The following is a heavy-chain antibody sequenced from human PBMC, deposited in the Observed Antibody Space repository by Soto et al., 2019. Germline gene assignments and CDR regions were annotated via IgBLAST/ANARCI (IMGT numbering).Heavy chain of an antibody. CDR1: GFTFDDYA. J-gene: IGHJ5*02. CDR2: ISWNSGSI. V-gene: IGHV3-9*01. CDR3: AKAPAWAYRLSDPNWFDP. Sequence: GGSLRLSCAASGFTFDDYAMHWVRQAPGKGLEWVSGISWNSGSIGYADSVKGRFTISRDNAKNSLYLQMNSLRAEDTALYYCAKAPAWAYRLSDPNWFDPWGQGTLVTVSS. D-gene: IGHD1-26*01.